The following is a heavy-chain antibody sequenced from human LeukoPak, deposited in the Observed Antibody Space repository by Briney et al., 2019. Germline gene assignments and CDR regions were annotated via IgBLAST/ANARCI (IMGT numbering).Heavy chain of an antibody. CDR1: GFTFSSYS. V-gene: IGHV3-21*01. J-gene: IGHJ4*02. CDR2: ISSSSSYI. D-gene: IGHD3-10*01. CDR3: ARGPRFGSGIFDY. Sequence: AGGSLRLSCAASGFTFSSYSMNWVRQAPGKGLEWVASISSSSSYIFYADSVKGRFTISRDNAKNSLYLQMNSLRAEDTAVYYCARGPRFGSGIFDYRGQGTLVTVSS.